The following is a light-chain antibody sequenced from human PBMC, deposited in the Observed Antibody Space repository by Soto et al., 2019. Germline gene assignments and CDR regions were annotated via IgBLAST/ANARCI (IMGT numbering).Light chain of an antibody. CDR1: SGHTNYA. CDR3: QTWGTGIVT. Sequence: QSVLTQSPSASASPGALVKLTCTLSSGHTNYAIAWHQQQPEKGPRFLMKINSDGSHSKGDGVPDRFSGSSSGAERYFTISSLQSEDEADYYCQTWGTGIVTFGGGTKLTVL. J-gene: IGLJ2*01. V-gene: IGLV4-69*01. CDR2: INSDGSH.